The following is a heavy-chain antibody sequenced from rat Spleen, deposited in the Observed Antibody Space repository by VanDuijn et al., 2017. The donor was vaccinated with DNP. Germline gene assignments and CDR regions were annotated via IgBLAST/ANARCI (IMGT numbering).Heavy chain of an antibody. CDR1: GFSLTDYT. CDR2: IWNFGGT. V-gene: IGHV2-41*01. D-gene: IGHD1-11*01. CDR3: ARDLLRWRRGFAY. J-gene: IGHJ3*01. Sequence: QVQLKESGPGLVQPSQTLSLTCTIAGFSLTDYTVHWVRQPPGKGLEWMGVIWNFGGTRYHSTLTSRLTITKDTSKSQVFLKMNSLQTEDTATYYCARDLLRWRRGFAYWGQGTLVTVSS.